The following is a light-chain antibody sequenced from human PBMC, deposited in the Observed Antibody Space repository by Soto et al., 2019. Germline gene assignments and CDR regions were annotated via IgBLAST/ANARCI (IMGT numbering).Light chain of an antibody. V-gene: IGKV3-20*01. CDR2: GAS. J-gene: IGKJ1*01. CDR3: QQYDSSPKT. Sequence: EIVLTQSPGTLSLSPGERATLSCRASQSVSSSALAWYQQKPGQAPRLLIYGASSRATGIPDKFSGSGSGTDFTLTISRLEPEDFAVYYCQQYDSSPKTFGQGTNVEIK. CDR1: QSVSSSA.